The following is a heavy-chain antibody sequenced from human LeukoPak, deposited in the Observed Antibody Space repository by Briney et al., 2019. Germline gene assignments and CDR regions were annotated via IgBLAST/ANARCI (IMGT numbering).Heavy chain of an antibody. CDR2: INPNRGGT. CDR1: GYSFNDYY. CDR3: ARDTCDGVTCYNWFDP. V-gene: IGHV1-2*02. D-gene: IGHD4-17*01. Sequence: AASVTVSCKASGYSFNDYYIHWARQAPGQGLEWMGWINPNRGGTSYAQKFQGRVTMTRDTSITTAYMELSSLRSDDTAMYYCARDTCDGVTCYNWFDPWGQGTLVTVSS. J-gene: IGHJ5*02.